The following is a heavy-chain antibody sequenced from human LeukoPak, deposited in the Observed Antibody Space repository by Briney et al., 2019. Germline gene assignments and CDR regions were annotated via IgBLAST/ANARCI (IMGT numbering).Heavy chain of an antibody. V-gene: IGHV3-7*01. Sequence: SGGSLRLSCEVSGFTFSSYWMSWVRQAPGKGLEWVANIKQDGSEKNYVDSVKGRFTISRDNAKNSLYLQMNSLRAEDTAVYYCARDSPMGSFWSQGTLVTVSS. D-gene: IGHD3-16*01. CDR2: IKQDGSEK. CDR1: GFTFSSYW. J-gene: IGHJ4*02. CDR3: ARDSPMGSF.